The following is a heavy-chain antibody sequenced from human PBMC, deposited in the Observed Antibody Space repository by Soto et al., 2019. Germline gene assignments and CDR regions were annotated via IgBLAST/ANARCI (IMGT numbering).Heavy chain of an antibody. V-gene: IGHV4-30-4*01. J-gene: IGHJ4*02. CDR3: ARDMGSAMTTRIFDH. D-gene: IGHD4-17*01. CDR2: IYYGEST. Sequence: QVLVQESGPGLVKPSQTLTLSCTVSGGSVDSGNHYWNWIRQPPGKDLEWIGYIYYGESTYYNPSIESRATISVDTSQSRFSLRLPSVTAADTAVYYCARDMGSAMTTRIFDHWGQGTLVTVSS. CDR1: GGSVDSGNHY.